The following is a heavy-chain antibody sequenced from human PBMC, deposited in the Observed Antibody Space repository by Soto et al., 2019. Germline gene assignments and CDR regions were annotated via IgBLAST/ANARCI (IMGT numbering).Heavy chain of an antibody. CDR2: ICPGDSDT. Sequence: GESLKISCKGSGYSFTSYWIGWVHQMPGKGLEWMGIICPGDSDTRYSPSFQGQVTISADKSISTAYLQWSSLKASDTAMYYCARQRGDEYSGYDCYGYWGQGTLVTVSS. V-gene: IGHV5-51*07. D-gene: IGHD5-12*01. J-gene: IGHJ4*02. CDR1: GYSFTSYW. CDR3: ARQRGDEYSGYDCYGY.